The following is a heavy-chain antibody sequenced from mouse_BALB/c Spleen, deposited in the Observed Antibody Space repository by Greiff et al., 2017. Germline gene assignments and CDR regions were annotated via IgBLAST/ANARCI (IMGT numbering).Heavy chain of an antibody. CDR2: ISSGGSYT. Sequence: EVKLVESGGGLVKPGGSLKLSCAASGFTFSSYTMSWVRQTPEKRLEWVATISSGGSYTYYPDSVKGRFTISRDNAKNTLYLQMSSLKSEDTAMYYCTREDYGRFDYWGQGTTLTVSS. D-gene: IGHD1-1*02. CDR1: GFTFSSYT. V-gene: IGHV5-6-4*01. CDR3: TREDYGRFDY. J-gene: IGHJ2*01.